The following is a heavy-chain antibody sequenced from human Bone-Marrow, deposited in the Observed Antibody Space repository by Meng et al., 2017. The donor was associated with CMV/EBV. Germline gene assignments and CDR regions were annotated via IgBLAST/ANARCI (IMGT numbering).Heavy chain of an antibody. CDR1: GGSFSGYY. Sequence: SETLSLTCAVYGGSFSGYYWSWIRQPPGKGLEWIGEINHSGSTNYNPSLKSRVTISVDTSKNQFSLKLSSVTAADTAVYYCARDFRVRSGTGGMDVWGQGTTVTVSS. CDR3: ARDFRVRSGTGGMDV. J-gene: IGHJ6*02. CDR2: INHSGST. D-gene: IGHD1-7*01. V-gene: IGHV4-34*01.